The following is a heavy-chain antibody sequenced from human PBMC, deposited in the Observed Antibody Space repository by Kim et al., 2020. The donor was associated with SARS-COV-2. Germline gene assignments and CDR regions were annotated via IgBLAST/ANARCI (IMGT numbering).Heavy chain of an antibody. CDR3: ARVLHDYGDYVADY. D-gene: IGHD4-17*01. Sequence: ADTVKGRFTISRDDANNSLYLQMNSLRAEDTAVYYCARVLHDYGDYVADYWGQGTLVTVSS. V-gene: IGHV3-11*01. J-gene: IGHJ4*02.